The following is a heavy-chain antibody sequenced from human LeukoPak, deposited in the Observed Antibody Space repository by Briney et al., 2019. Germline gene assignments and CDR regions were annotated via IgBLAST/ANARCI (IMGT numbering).Heavy chain of an antibody. D-gene: IGHD3-22*01. J-gene: IGHJ4*02. CDR2: ITPIFGTA. CDR3: AREWGLESSGYYYAY. Sequence: SVKVSCKASGGTFSRLTISWVRQAPGQGFEWMGGITPIFGTANFAQKFQGRVSITADESTSTAFMELSSLRSEDTAVYYCAREWGLESSGYYYAYWGQGTLVTVSS. CDR1: GGTFSRLT. V-gene: IGHV1-69*13.